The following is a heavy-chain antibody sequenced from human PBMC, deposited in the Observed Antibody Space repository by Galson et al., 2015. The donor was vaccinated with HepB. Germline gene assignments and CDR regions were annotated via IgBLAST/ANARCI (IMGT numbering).Heavy chain of an antibody. V-gene: IGHV3-23*01. CDR2: ISDTGGST. D-gene: IGHD5-24*01. J-gene: IGHJ5*02. Sequence: FTFSRNAMSWVRQAPGKGLDWVSRISDTGGSTYYADSVKGRFTITRDNSKNTLYLQMNSLRGEDTAVYYCVKGDGYNEWFDPWGQGTLVIVSS. CDR1: FTFSRNA. CDR3: VKGDGYNEWFDP.